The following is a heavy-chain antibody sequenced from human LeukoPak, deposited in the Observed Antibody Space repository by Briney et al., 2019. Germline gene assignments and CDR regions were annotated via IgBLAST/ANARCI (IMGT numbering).Heavy chain of an antibody. CDR3: ARDPRIAVAGKYFDY. D-gene: IGHD6-19*01. CDR1: GYTFTGYY. Sequence: GASVKVSCKASGYTFTGYYMHWVRQAPGQGLEWMGRVNPNSGGTNYAQKFQGRVTMTRDTSINTAYLELSRLRSDDTAAYYCARDPRIAVAGKYFDYWGQGTLVTVSS. CDR2: VNPNSGGT. J-gene: IGHJ4*02. V-gene: IGHV1-2*06.